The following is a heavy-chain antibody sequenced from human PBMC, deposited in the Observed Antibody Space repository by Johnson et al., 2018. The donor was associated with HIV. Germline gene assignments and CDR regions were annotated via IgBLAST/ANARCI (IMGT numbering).Heavy chain of an antibody. D-gene: IGHD3-22*01. V-gene: IGHV3-30-3*01. CDR3: ARGQRASMIVVVDI. Sequence: QVQLVESGGGLVQPGGSLRLSCAASGFTFSSYDMHWVRQATGKGLEWVAVISYDGSNKYYADSVKGRFTISRDNSKNTLYLQMTSLKTEDTAVYYWARGQRASMIVVVDIWGQGTKVTVSS. J-gene: IGHJ3*02. CDR1: GFTFSSYD. CDR2: ISYDGSNK.